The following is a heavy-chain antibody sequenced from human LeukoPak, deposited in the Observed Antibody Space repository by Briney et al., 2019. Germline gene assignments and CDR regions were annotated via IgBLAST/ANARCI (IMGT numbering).Heavy chain of an antibody. CDR3: ARAGGDYVLWYFDY. D-gene: IGHD4-17*01. J-gene: IGHJ4*02. CDR2: IYSGGST. V-gene: IGHV3-53*01. Sequence: GGSLRLSCAASGFTVSSNYMGWVRQAPGKGLEWVSVIYSGGSTYYADSVKGRFTISRDNSKNTLYLQMNSLRAEDTAVHYCARAGGDYVLWYFDYWGQGTLVTVSS. CDR1: GFTVSSNY.